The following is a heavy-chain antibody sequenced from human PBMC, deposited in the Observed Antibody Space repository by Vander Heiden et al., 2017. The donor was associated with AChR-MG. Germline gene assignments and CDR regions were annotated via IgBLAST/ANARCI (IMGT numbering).Heavy chain of an antibody. CDR1: GGTFSSYA. CDR2: IIPIFGTA. CDR3: ARGTDLDMATIWAIDY. J-gene: IGHJ4*02. V-gene: IGHV1-69*01. D-gene: IGHD5-12*01. Sequence: QVQLVQSGAEVKKPGYSVKVSCKACGGTFSSYAISWVRQAPGQGLEWMEWIIPIFGTANYAQKFQGRVTITADESTSTAYMELSSLRSEDTAVYYCARGTDLDMATIWAIDYWGQGTLVTVSS.